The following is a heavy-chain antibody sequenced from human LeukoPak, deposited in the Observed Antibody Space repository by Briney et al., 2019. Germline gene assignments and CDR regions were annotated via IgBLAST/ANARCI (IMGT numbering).Heavy chain of an antibody. V-gene: IGHV3-48*03. J-gene: IGHJ3*02. D-gene: IGHD7-27*01. CDR2: ISSSGSTI. Sequence: PGGSLRLSCAASGFTFSSYEMNWVRQAPGKGLEWVSYISSSGSTIYYADSVKGRFTISRDNSKNTLYLQMNSLRAEDTAVYYCARVTGDRREFDAFDIWGQGTMVTVSS. CDR1: GFTFSSYE. CDR3: ARVTGDRREFDAFDI.